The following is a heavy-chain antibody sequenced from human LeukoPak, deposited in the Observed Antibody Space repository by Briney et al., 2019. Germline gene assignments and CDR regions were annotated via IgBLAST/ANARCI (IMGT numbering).Heavy chain of an antibody. Sequence: GGSLRLSCAASGFTFSRFSMNWVRQAPGKGLVWVSRIKRDGSSTNYADSVKGRFTTSRDNAKNTLSLQMNSLRAEDTAVYYCARVGAVAGAFDVWGQGTMVTVSS. J-gene: IGHJ3*01. CDR3: ARVGAVAGAFDV. V-gene: IGHV3-74*01. CDR2: IKRDGSST. D-gene: IGHD6-19*01. CDR1: GFTFSRFS.